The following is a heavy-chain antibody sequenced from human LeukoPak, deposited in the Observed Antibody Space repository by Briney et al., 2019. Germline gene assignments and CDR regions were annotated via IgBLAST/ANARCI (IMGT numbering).Heavy chain of an antibody. CDR2: INHTGST. D-gene: IGHD3-16*01. Sequence: SETLSLTCAVYGGSFSGYYWSWIRQPPAKGLEWIGEINHTGSTNYNPSLKSRVTISVDTSKNQFSLKLSSVTAADTAVYYCARGPWGGFYYYYMDVWGKGTTVTVSS. CDR3: ARGPWGGFYYYYMDV. V-gene: IGHV4-34*01. CDR1: GGSFSGYY. J-gene: IGHJ6*03.